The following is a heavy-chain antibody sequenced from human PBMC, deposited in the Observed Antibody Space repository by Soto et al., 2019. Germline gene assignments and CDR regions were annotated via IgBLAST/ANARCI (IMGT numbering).Heavy chain of an antibody. CDR2: ISGSGGTT. J-gene: IGHJ4*02. Sequence: EVQLLESGGDLVQPGGSLRLSCAASGFTFSSYAMSWVRQAPGKGLEWVSAISGSGGTTNYADSVKGRFTISRDNSKNTLYLQMNGLRAEDTAVYYCAKGSSSSGWYWGQGTLVTVSS. CDR1: GFTFSSYA. V-gene: IGHV3-23*01. CDR3: AKGSSSSGWY. D-gene: IGHD6-19*01.